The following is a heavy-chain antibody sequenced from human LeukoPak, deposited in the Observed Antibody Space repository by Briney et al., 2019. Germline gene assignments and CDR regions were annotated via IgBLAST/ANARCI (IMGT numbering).Heavy chain of an antibody. CDR1: GFTFSSYA. J-gene: IGHJ4*02. D-gene: IGHD1-7*01. Sequence: GGSLRLSCAASGFTFSSYAMHWVRQAPGKGLEWVAVISYDGSNKYYADSVKGRSTISRDNSKNTLYLQMNSLRAEDTAVYYCARDMDYRPIGNYYYGYWGQGTLVTVSS. CDR3: ARDMDYRPIGNYYYGY. CDR2: ISYDGSNK. V-gene: IGHV3-30*04.